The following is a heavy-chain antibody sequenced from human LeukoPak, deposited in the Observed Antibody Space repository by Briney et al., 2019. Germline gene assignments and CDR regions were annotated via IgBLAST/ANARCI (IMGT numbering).Heavy chain of an antibody. Sequence: GGSLRLSCAASGFTFSSYSMNWVRQAPGKGLEWVSSISSSSSYIYYADSVKGRFTISRDNAKNSLYLQMNSLRAEDTAVYYCARDLLGYCSSTSCYGGGSFDYWGQGTLVTASS. J-gene: IGHJ4*02. CDR2: ISSSSSYI. D-gene: IGHD2-2*01. V-gene: IGHV3-21*01. CDR3: ARDLLGYCSSTSCYGGGSFDY. CDR1: GFTFSSYS.